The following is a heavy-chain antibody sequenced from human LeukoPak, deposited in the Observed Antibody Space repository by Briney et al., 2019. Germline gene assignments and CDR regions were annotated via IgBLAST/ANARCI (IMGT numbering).Heavy chain of an antibody. CDR1: GFTFSSYG. CDR2: ISYDGSNK. CDR3: AKARQQGSGWFDY. V-gene: IGHV3-30*18. D-gene: IGHD6-19*01. J-gene: IGHJ4*02. Sequence: GGSLRLSCAASGFTFSSYGMHWVRQAPGKGLDWVAVISYDGSNKYYADSVKGRFTISRDNSKNTLYLQMNRLRAEDTAVYYCAKARQQGSGWFDYWGQGTLVTVSS.